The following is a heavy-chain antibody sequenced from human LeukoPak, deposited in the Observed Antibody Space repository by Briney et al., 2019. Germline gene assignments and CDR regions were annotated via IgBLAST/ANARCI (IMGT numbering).Heavy chain of an antibody. D-gene: IGHD1-26*01. CDR3: ARENSGSYREFDY. Sequence: SETLSLTCTVSGGSISSYYWSWIRQPAGKGLEGIGRIYTSGSTNYNASLKSRVSMSVDTSKNQFSLKLSSVTAADTAVFYCARENSGSYREFDYWGQGTLVTVSS. CDR1: GGSISSYY. CDR2: IYTSGST. J-gene: IGHJ4*02. V-gene: IGHV4-4*07.